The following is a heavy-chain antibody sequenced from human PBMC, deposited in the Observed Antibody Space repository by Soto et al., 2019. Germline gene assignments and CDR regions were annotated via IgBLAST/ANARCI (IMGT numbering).Heavy chain of an antibody. CDR3: ARAEELIFGVVVIMDV. D-gene: IGHD3-3*01. V-gene: IGHV1-3*01. J-gene: IGHJ6*04. CDR2: INGGNANT. CDR1: GYTFTSYA. Sequence: QVQLVQSGAEVKKPGAAVKLSCKTSGYTFTSYAVHWVRQAPGQRLEWMGWINGGNANTKYSQNVQDRVTITRDTSASTAYMELSSLTSEDTGVYYCARAEELIFGVVVIMDVWGRGTTVTVSS.